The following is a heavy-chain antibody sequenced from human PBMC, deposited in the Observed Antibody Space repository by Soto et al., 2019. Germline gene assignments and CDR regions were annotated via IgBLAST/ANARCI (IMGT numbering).Heavy chain of an antibody. CDR2: ISAYNGNT. D-gene: IGHD3-10*01. CDR1: GYTFTSYG. J-gene: IGHJ5*02. V-gene: IGHV1-18*01. CDR3: ARFLFSRGSGTNWFDP. Sequence: QVQLVQSGAEVKKPGASVKVSCKASGYTFTSYGISWVRQAPGQGLEWMGWISAYNGNTNYAQKLQGRVTMTTDTXTXXAYMELRSLRSDDTAVYYCARFLFSRGSGTNWFDPWGQGTLVTVSS.